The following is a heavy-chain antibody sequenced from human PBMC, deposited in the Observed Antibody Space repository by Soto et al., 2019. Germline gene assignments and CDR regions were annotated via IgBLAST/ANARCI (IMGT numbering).Heavy chain of an antibody. Sequence: QPGGSLRLSCAASGFTFSSHWMTWVRQAPGKGLEWVANIKQDGSEKYYVDSVKGRFTISRDNAKNSLFLQMNSLRAEDTAVYYCARGNIIGAGVFDDWGQGTLVTVSS. J-gene: IGHJ4*02. CDR1: GFTFSSHW. D-gene: IGHD1-26*01. CDR2: IKQDGSEK. CDR3: ARGNIIGAGVFDD. V-gene: IGHV3-7*01.